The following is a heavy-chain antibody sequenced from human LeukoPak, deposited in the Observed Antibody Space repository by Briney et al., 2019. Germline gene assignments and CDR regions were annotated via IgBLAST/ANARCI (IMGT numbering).Heavy chain of an antibody. J-gene: IGHJ3*02. CDR3: ARDRQGILWFGELSPHDAFDI. D-gene: IGHD3-10*01. CDR2: INHSGST. Sequence: SETLSLTCAVEGGSFSGYYWSWIRQPPGKGLEWVGEINHSGSTNYNPSLKSRVTISVDTSKNQFSLKLSSVTAADTALYYCARDRQGILWFGELSPHDAFDIWGQGTMVTVSS. V-gene: IGHV4-34*01. CDR1: GGSFSGYY.